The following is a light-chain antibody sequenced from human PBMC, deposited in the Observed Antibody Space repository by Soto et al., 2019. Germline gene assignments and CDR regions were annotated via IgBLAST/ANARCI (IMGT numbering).Light chain of an antibody. V-gene: IGKV3-15*01. CDR2: GAS. Sequence: EIVMTQSPATLSVSPGERATLSCRASQSVSSNLAWYQQKPGQAPRLLIYGASTRATGIPERFSGIGSGTEVALTISSLQSVDLAVYYCRQYDNWLRNFGEGTKVEIE. CDR3: RQYDNWLRN. J-gene: IGKJ2*01. CDR1: QSVSSN.